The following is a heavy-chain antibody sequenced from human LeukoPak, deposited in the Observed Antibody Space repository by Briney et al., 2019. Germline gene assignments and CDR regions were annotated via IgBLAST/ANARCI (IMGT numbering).Heavy chain of an antibody. J-gene: IGHJ4*02. CDR1: GYTFTSYG. CDR3: ARVSGQLLWFGELVY. V-gene: IGHV1-18*01. CDR2: ISAYNGNT. Sequence: ASVKVSCKASGYTFTSYGISWVRQAPGQGLEWMGWISAYNGNTNYAQKLQGRVTITADESTSTAYMELSSLRSEDTAVYYCARVSGQLLWFGELVYWGQGTLVTVSS. D-gene: IGHD3-10*01.